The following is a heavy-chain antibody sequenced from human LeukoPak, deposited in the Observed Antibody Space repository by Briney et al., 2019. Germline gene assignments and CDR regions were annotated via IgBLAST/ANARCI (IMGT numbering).Heavy chain of an antibody. Sequence: PSETLSLTCSVSSGSISTHYWSWIRHPAGKGLEWIGRISTTGSTNYNPSLNSRVTMSLDTSKNQLSLKLSSVTAADTAVYYCAREVEMARQFDSWGQGTLVTVSS. CDR2: ISTTGST. D-gene: IGHD5-24*01. V-gene: IGHV4-4*07. CDR1: SGSISTHY. J-gene: IGHJ4*02. CDR3: AREVEMARQFDS.